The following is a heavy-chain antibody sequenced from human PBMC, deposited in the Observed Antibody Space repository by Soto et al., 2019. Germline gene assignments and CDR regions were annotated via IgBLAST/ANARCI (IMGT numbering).Heavy chain of an antibody. Sequence: GGSLRLSCEASGFTFSSYGMHWVRQAPGKGLEWVAVISYGGSTYYADSVKGWFTISRDNSKNTLYLQMNSLRAEDTAVYYCAKTLIGTTPYWGQGTLVTVSS. J-gene: IGHJ4*02. CDR2: ISYGGST. CDR1: GFTFSSYG. CDR3: AKTLIGTTPY. V-gene: IGHV3-30*18. D-gene: IGHD1-7*01.